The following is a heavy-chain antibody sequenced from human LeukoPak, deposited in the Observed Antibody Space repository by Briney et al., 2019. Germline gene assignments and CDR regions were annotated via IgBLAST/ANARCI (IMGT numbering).Heavy chain of an antibody. V-gene: IGHV4-59*08. CDR3: ARPSSSGSYYY. CDR2: ISDIGSI. CDR1: GGSISSYY. Sequence: SETLSLTCTVSGGSISSYYWSWIRQPPGKGLEWIAYISDIGSINYNPSLKSRVTISVDTSKNQLSLRLSSVTAADTAVYYCARPSSSGSYYYWGQGTLVTVS. D-gene: IGHD3-10*01. J-gene: IGHJ4*02.